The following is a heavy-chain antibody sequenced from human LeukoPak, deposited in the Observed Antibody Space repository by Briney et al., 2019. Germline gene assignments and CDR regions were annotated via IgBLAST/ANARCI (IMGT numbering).Heavy chain of an antibody. CDR3: ARIRIPGWYFDL. Sequence: GGSLRLSCTASGFTFSSYEMNWVRQAPGKGLEWVSYISSSGSTIYYADSVKGRFTISRDNAKNSLYLQMDSLRAEDTAVYYCARIRIPGWYFDLWGRGTLVTVFS. CDR1: GFTFSSYE. CDR2: ISSSGSTI. D-gene: IGHD2-2*01. V-gene: IGHV3-48*03. J-gene: IGHJ2*01.